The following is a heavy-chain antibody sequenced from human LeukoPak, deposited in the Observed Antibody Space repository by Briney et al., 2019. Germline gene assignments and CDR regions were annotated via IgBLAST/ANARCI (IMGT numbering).Heavy chain of an antibody. CDR2: IIPIFGTA. CDR3: ARGPSLFGEQWLGSYYYGMDV. V-gene: IGHV1-69*13. D-gene: IGHD6-19*01. Sequence: SSVKVSCKASGGTFSSYAISWVRQAPGQGLEWMGGIIPIFGTANYAQMFQGRVTNTADESTSPAYMELSSLRSEDTAVYYCARGPSLFGEQWLGSYYYGMDVWGQGTTVTVS. CDR1: GGTFSSYA. J-gene: IGHJ6*02.